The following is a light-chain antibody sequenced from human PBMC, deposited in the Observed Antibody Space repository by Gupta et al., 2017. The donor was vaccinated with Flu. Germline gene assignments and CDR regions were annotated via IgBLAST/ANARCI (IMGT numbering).Light chain of an antibody. Sequence: QSALTQPPTASGSLGPSVTISCTGTSSDVGGYKFVSWYQQHPGKAPKLKIYDVSKRPSGVPVRFSGSRSGNTASLTVSGLQAEDEADYYCSSDAGTNNLVFGGGTKLTVL. CDR2: DVS. CDR1: SSDVGGYKF. CDR3: SSDAGTNNLV. J-gene: IGLJ2*01. V-gene: IGLV2-8*01.